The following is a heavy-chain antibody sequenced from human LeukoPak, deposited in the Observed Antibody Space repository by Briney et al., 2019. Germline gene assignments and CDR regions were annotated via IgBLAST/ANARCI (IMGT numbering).Heavy chain of an antibody. V-gene: IGHV3-23*01. CDR3: AKRVDPRGGAWFDP. D-gene: IGHD2-15*01. CDR2: ISGSGGST. J-gene: IGHJ5*02. Sequence: PSETLSLTCTVSGGSISSYYWSWIRQPPGKGLEWVSAISGSGGSTYYADSVKGRFTISRDNSKNTLYLQMNSLRAEDTAVYYCAKRVDPRGGAWFDPWGQGTLVTVSS. CDR1: GGSISSYY.